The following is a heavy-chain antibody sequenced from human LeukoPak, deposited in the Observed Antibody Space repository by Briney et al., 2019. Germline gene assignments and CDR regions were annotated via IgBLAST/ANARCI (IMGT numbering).Heavy chain of an antibody. Sequence: PSETLSLTCTVSGGSISSGSYYWSWIRQPAGKGLEWIGRIYTSGSTNYNPSLKSRVTISVDTSKNQFSLKLSSVTAADTAVYYCANLASIAARGHAFDIWGQGTMVTVFS. CDR1: GGSISSGSYY. J-gene: IGHJ3*02. V-gene: IGHV4-61*02. D-gene: IGHD6-6*01. CDR2: IYTSGST. CDR3: ANLASIAARGHAFDI.